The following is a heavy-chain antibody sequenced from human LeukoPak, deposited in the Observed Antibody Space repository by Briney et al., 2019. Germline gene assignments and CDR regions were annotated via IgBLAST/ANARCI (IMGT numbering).Heavy chain of an antibody. D-gene: IGHD3-22*01. J-gene: IGHJ3*02. CDR1: GFTFSSYA. V-gene: IGHV3-23*01. CDR3: AKLDRRPRYYYDSSGYYLMGAFDI. CDR2: ISGSGGST. Sequence: GRSLRLSCAASGFTFSSYAMSWARQAPGKGLEWASAISGSGGSTYYADSVKGRFTISRDNSKNTLYLQMNSLRAEDTAVYYCAKLDRRPRYYYDSSGYYLMGAFDIWGQGTMVTVSS.